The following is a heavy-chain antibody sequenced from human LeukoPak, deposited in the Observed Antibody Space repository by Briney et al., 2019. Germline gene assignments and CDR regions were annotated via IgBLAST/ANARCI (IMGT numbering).Heavy chain of an antibody. J-gene: IGHJ5*02. CDR2: TSAYNGNT. CDR3: ARVDIYYDSSGYYSSWFDP. CDR1: GYTSTSYG. D-gene: IGHD3-22*01. V-gene: IGHV1-18*01. Sequence: GASVKVSCKASGYTSTSYGISWVRQAPGQGLEWMGWTSAYNGNTNYAQKLQGRVTMTTDTSTSTAYMELRSLRSDDTAVYYCARVDIYYDSSGYYSSWFDPWGQGTLVTVSS.